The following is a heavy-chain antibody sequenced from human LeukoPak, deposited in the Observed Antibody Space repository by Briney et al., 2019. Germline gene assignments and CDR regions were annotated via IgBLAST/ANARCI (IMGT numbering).Heavy chain of an antibody. D-gene: IGHD3-16*01. V-gene: IGHV1-18*01. J-gene: IGHJ6*03. CDR2: ITAYNDNT. CDR3: ARGGSWGYYYYMDV. Sequence: ASVKVSCKASGYTFTSYGISWVRQAPGQGLEWMGWITAYNDNTYYAQKLQGRVTMTTDTSTSTAYMELRSLRSDDTAVYYCARGGSWGYYYYMDVWGKGTTVTVSS. CDR1: GYTFTSYG.